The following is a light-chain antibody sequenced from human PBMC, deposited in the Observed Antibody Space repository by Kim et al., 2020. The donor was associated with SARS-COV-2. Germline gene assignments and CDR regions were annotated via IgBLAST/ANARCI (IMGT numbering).Light chain of an antibody. CDR2: GAS. J-gene: IGKJ4*02. V-gene: IGKV3-15*01. Sequence: AERAATPCCSASQGSSNYLAWYQQKPGQAPRLVIYGASTRATGIPARFSGSGSGTEFTLTISSLQPEDSAVYYCQQYAAWPLTFGVGTKVDIK. CDR1: QGSSNY. CDR3: QQYAAWPLT.